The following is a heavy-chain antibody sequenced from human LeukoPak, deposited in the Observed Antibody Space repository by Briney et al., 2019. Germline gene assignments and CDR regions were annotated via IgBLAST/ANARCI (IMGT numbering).Heavy chain of an antibody. CDR3: ARGQIDLLRNYFDS. J-gene: IGHJ4*02. Sequence: GGSLRLSCAASGFIVSHKYMAWVRQAPGKGLEWLSIIYTGGNTVSAESVKGRFSISRDDSRNTVHLQMNNLRDDDTAVYYCARGQIDLLRNYFDSWGPGTLVAVSS. CDR2: IYTGGNT. CDR1: GFIVSHKY. V-gene: IGHV3-66*01. D-gene: IGHD3-22*01.